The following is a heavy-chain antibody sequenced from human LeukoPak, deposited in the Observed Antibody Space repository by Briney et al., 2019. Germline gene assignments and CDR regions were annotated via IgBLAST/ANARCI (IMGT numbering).Heavy chain of an antibody. CDR3: ATYSSSSLYYYYMDV. D-gene: IGHD6-6*01. V-gene: IGHV3-48*01. J-gene: IGHJ6*03. CDR2: ISSSSSTI. CDR1: GFTFSSYS. Sequence: GGSLRLSCAASGFTFSSYSMNWVRQAPGKGLEWVSYISSSSSTIYYADSVKGRFTISRDNAKNSLYLQMNSLRAEDTAVYYCATYSSSSLYYYYMDVWGKGTTVTVSS.